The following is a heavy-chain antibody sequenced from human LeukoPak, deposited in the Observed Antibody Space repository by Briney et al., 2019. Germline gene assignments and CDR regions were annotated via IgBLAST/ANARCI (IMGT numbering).Heavy chain of an antibody. CDR2: IYSGGNT. D-gene: IGHD6-19*01. V-gene: IGHV3-66*01. Sequence: GGSLRLSCAASGFTFSSYEMNWVRQAPGKGLEWVSAIYSGGNTYYADSVKGRFTISRDNSKNTLYLQMNSLRAEDTAVYYCARDHGSGIDYWGQGTLVTVSS. CDR1: GFTFSSYE. J-gene: IGHJ4*02. CDR3: ARDHGSGIDY.